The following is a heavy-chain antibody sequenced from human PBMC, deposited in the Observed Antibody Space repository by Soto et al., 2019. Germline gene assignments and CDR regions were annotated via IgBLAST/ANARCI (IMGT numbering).Heavy chain of an antibody. J-gene: IGHJ2*01. CDR3: ARLVEATYGWYFDL. Sequence: QVQLVQSGAEVKKPGSSVKVSCKASGGTFSSYAISWVRQAPGQGLEWMGGIIPIFGTANYAQKFQGRVTIAADKSTSTAYMELSSLSSEDTLVYYCARLVEATYGWYFDLWGGGTLVTVSS. D-gene: IGHD1-26*01. CDR1: GGTFSSYA. V-gene: IGHV1-69*06. CDR2: IIPIFGTA.